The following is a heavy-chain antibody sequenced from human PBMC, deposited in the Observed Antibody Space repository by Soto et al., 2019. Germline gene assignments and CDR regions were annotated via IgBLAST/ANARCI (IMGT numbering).Heavy chain of an antibody. Sequence: GGSLRLSCAASRFIFSTYGMHWVRQAPGKGLEWVAAISSDGTNKHYADSVKGRFTISRDNSKNTLYLQMNSLRIEDAAVYYCAREEHIVVVTAIPAEYFQHWGPGTLVTVSA. V-gene: IGHV3-30*03. CDR3: AREEHIVVVTAIPAEYFQH. J-gene: IGHJ1*01. D-gene: IGHD2-21*02. CDR2: ISSDGTNK. CDR1: RFIFSTYG.